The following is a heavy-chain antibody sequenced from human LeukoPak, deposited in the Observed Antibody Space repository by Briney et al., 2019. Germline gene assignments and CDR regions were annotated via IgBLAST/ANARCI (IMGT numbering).Heavy chain of an antibody. CDR3: ARLIQLWFAFDY. CDR2: ISISSSYI. J-gene: IGHJ4*02. V-gene: IGHV3-21*04. Sequence: PGGSLRLSCAASGFTFSDYYMNWVRQAPGKGLEWVSSISISSSYIYYADSVKGRFTMSRDNSKSTLYLQMNSLRAEDTAVYYCARLIQLWFAFDYWGQGTLVTVSS. D-gene: IGHD5-18*01. CDR1: GFTFSDYY.